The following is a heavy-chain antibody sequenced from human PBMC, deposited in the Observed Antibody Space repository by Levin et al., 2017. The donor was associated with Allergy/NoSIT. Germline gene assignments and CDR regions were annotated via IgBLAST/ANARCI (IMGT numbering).Heavy chain of an antibody. CDR3: AREPHSGYDYRFDY. CDR2: IYYSGST. Sequence: PSETLSLTCTXXXXXXGSGGDVWNWIRQPPGKGLEWIGYIYYSGSTNYNPSLKSRVTISVDTSKNQFSLKLSSVTAADTAVYYCAREPHSGYDYRFDYWGQGTLVTVSS. CDR1: XXXXGSGGDV. D-gene: IGHD5-12*01. J-gene: IGHJ4*02. V-gene: IGHV4-61*08.